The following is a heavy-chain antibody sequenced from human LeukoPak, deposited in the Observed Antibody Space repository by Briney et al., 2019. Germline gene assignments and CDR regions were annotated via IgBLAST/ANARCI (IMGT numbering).Heavy chain of an antibody. CDR2: IRSNSDGGAT. CDR3: AKSFAARDYYFDP. V-gene: IGHV3-15*01. CDR1: GFIFSDAW. Sequence: KPGGSLRLSCAASGFIFSDAWMSWVRQAPGKGLEWVGRIRSNSDGGATDYAAPVKGRFTLSRDDSKNTLYLQLNSLKTEDTAVYYCAKSFAARDYYFDPWGQGTLVTVSS. D-gene: IGHD6-6*01. J-gene: IGHJ5*02.